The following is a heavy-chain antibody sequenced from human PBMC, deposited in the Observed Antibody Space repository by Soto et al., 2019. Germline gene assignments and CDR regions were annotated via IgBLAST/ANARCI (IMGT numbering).Heavy chain of an antibody. CDR2: IKQDGSEK. Sequence: HPGGSLRLCCAASGFTFSSYWMSWVRQAPGKGLEWVANIKQDGSEKYYVDSVKGRFTISRDNAKNSLYLQMNSLRAEDTAVYYCARVKDYYDSSGYYPWFDPWGQGTLVTVSS. CDR1: GFTFSSYW. D-gene: IGHD3-22*01. V-gene: IGHV3-7*03. CDR3: ARVKDYYDSSGYYPWFDP. J-gene: IGHJ5*02.